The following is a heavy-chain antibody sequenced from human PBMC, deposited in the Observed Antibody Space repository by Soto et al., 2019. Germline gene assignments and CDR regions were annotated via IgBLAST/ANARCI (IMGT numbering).Heavy chain of an antibody. J-gene: IGHJ6*02. V-gene: IGHV3-21*01. CDR1: VFTFSSYT. D-gene: IGHD4-17*01. CDR3: ARDSVRDYLYYYYGMDV. Sequence: GGALRLSCAASVFTFSSYTMNWFRQAPVMVLEWVSSIGTSSSYIYYADSVKGRFTISRDSAKNSLFLQMNSLRADDTAVYYCARDSVRDYLYYYYGMDVWGQGTTVTVSS. CDR2: IGTSSSYI.